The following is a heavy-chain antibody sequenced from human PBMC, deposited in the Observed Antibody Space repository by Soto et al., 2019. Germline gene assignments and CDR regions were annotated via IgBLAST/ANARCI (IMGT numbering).Heavy chain of an antibody. Sequence: PGGSLRLSCAASGLTFSSSAMTGVRKTPGKGLEWVSAISGSGGSTYYADSVKGRFTISRDNSKNTLYLQMNSLRAEDTAVYYCAKGDDKYGAYYYYYMDVWGKGTTVTVSS. D-gene: IGHD3-22*01. CDR2: ISGSGGST. CDR3: AKGDDKYGAYYYYYMDV. J-gene: IGHJ6*03. CDR1: GLTFSSSA. V-gene: IGHV3-23*01.